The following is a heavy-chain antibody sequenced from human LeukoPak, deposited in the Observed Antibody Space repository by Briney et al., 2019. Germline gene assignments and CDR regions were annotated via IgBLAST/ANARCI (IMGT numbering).Heavy chain of an antibody. D-gene: IGHD3-3*01. Sequence: SETLSLTCAVYGGSFSGYYWSWIRQPPGKGLEWIGEINHSGSTNYNPSLKSRVTISVDTPKNQFSLKLSSVTAADTAVYYCARGSDFWSRQFDYWGQGTLVTVSS. CDR1: GGSFSGYY. CDR3: ARGSDFWSRQFDY. J-gene: IGHJ4*02. V-gene: IGHV4-34*01. CDR2: INHSGST.